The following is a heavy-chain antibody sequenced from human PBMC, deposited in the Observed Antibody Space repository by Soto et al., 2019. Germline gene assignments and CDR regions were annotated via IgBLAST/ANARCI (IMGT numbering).Heavy chain of an antibody. V-gene: IGHV3-64D*08. J-gene: IGHJ4*02. CDR2: IGPTGGST. Sequence: GGSLRQACSGAGFIFSSYDMNWVRQAPGKGLEYVSAIGPTGGSTYYAESVKGRFIISRDNSKNTLYLQMSSLRAEDTAVYYCVQAPNWNYAYWGQGTLVTVSS. D-gene: IGHD1-7*01. CDR1: GFIFSSYD. CDR3: VQAPNWNYAY.